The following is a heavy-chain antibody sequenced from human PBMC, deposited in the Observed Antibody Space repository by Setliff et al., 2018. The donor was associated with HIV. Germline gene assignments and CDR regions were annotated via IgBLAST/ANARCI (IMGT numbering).Heavy chain of an antibody. CDR3: ANRLRGYNKWYYFDY. Sequence: GGSLRLSCAASGFTFYSYAMSWVRQAPGKGLEWVATMRGSTGDTYYADSVKGRFTISRDNSKNTLSLQMNSLGAEDTAIYYCANRLRGYNKWYYFDYWGQGTLVTVSS. CDR1: GFTFYSYA. D-gene: IGHD1-1*01. V-gene: IGHV3-23*01. CDR2: MRGSTGDT. J-gene: IGHJ4*02.